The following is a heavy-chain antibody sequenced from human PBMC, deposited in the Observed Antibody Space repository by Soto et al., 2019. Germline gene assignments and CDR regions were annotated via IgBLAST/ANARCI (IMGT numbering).Heavy chain of an antibody. Sequence: QVQLVQSGAEMREPGSAVRVSCKASGGTFNMYAMNWVRQAPGQGLEWMAGIIPIFDTPRYSQQFQGRVTITVDESTSTAYMELTSRRAEDTAIYYCARSIGSGGVIGGFDYWGQGTLVTVAS. D-gene: IGHD3-16*02. J-gene: IGHJ4*02. CDR1: GGTFNMYA. V-gene: IGHV1-69*01. CDR2: IIPIFDTP. CDR3: ARSIGSGGVIGGFDY.